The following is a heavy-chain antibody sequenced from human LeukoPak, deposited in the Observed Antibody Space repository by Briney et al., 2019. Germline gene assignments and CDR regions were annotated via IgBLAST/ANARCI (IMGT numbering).Heavy chain of an antibody. CDR2: ISSSSRNI. CDR3: ARDSNVDTATVTGSGFDY. CDR1: GFTFSSYS. Sequence: PEGSLRLSCAASGFTFSSYSMNWVRQAPGKGLEWVSSISSSSRNIYYADSVKGRFTITRDYARNSLYLQMNSLRVESTAVYYCARDSNVDTATVTGSGFDYWGQGTLVTVSS. D-gene: IGHD5-18*01. V-gene: IGHV3-21*01. J-gene: IGHJ4*02.